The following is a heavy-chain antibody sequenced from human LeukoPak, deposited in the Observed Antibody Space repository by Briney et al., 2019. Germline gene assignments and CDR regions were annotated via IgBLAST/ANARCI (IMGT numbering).Heavy chain of an antibody. J-gene: IGHJ5*02. CDR3: AHLDYYDSSGYYSNLHNWFDP. D-gene: IGHD3-22*01. CDR1: GFSLSTSGVG. CDR2: IYWNDDK. Sequence: SGPTLVNPTQTLTLTCTFSGFSLSTSGVGVGWIRQPQGKALEWLALIYWNDDKRYSPSLKSRLTITKDASKNQVVLTMTNLDPVDTATYYCAHLDYYDSSGYYSNLHNWFDPWGQGTLVTVCS. V-gene: IGHV2-5*01.